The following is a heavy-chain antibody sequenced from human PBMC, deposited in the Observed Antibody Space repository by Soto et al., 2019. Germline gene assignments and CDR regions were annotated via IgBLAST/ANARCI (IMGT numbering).Heavy chain of an antibody. J-gene: IGHJ4*02. V-gene: IGHV3-7*01. CDR1: GFTFSSYW. CDR3: ARGLGTSSGWYYY. CDR2: IKQDGSEK. D-gene: IGHD6-19*01. Sequence: PGGSLRLSCAASGFTFSSYWMSWVRQAPGKGLEWVANIKQDGSEKYYVDSVKGRFTISRDNAKNSLYLQMNSLRAEDTAVYYCARGLGTSSGWYYYWGQGTLVTVSA.